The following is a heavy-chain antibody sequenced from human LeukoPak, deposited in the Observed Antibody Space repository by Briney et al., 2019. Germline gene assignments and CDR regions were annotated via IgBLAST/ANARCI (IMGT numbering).Heavy chain of an antibody. CDR3: ARDRSGEQQLVPWFDP. J-gene: IGHJ5*02. CDR2: ISAYNGNT. CDR1: GYTFTSYG. Sequence: ASVTVSCKASGYTFTSYGISWVRQAPGQGLEWMGWISAYNGNTNYAQKLQGRVTMTTDTSTSTAYMELRSLRSDDTAVYYCARDRSGEQQLVPWFDPWGQGTLVTVSS. D-gene: IGHD6-13*01. V-gene: IGHV1-18*01.